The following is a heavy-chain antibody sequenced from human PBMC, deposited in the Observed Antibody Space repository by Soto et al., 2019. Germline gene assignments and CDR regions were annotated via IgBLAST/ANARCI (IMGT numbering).Heavy chain of an antibody. CDR3: ARDGFCTSTTCRVGNWFDP. Sequence: QVQLQQWGAGLLKPSETLSLTCVVYGGPFSGYYWSWIRQSPGKGLEWMGGINHRGSTNYNPSLESRVTISVDTSKNQFSLKLPSVTAADTAMYYCARDGFCTSTTCRVGNWFDPWGQGTLVTVSS. CDR2: INHRGST. D-gene: IGHD2-2*01. J-gene: IGHJ5*02. CDR1: GGPFSGYY. V-gene: IGHV4-34*01.